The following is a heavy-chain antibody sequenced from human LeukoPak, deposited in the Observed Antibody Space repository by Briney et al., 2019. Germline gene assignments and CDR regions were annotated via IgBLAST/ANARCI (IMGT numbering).Heavy chain of an antibody. CDR3: ARGPPWYSSSWYYFDY. V-gene: IGHV4-34*01. J-gene: IGHJ4*02. CDR2: IYYSGST. Sequence: SETLSLTCAVYGGSFSNYYWGWIRQPPGKGLEWIGSIYYSGSTYYNPSLKSRVTISVDTSKNQFSLKLSSVTAADTAVYYCARGPPWYSSSWYYFDYWGQGTLVTVSS. D-gene: IGHD6-13*01. CDR1: GGSFSNYY.